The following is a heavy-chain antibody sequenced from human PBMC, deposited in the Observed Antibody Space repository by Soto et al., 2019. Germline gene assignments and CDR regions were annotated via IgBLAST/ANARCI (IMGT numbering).Heavy chain of an antibody. V-gene: IGHV3-74*01. CDR2: INNDGSTT. Sequence: GGSLRLSCAASGFPFSTYWMHWVRQAPGKGPVWVSRINNDGSTTRYADSVKGRFTISRDNAKNTLYLQRNSLRAEDTAVYYCASQGLYYHGWGVWGQGTTVTVS. CDR3: ASQGLYYHGWGV. J-gene: IGHJ6*02. CDR1: GFPFSTYW.